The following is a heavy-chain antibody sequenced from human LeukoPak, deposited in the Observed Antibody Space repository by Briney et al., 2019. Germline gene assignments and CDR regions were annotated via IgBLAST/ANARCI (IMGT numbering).Heavy chain of an antibody. V-gene: IGHV1-18*04. CDR1: GNTFTSYY. J-gene: IGHJ4*02. Sequence: ASVKVSCKASGNTFTSYYMHWVRQAPGQGLEWMGWISAYNGNTKYAQNLQGRVTMTTDTSTSTAYMELRSLRSDDTAVYYCARVRTDFWSGYFYNYFDYWGQGTLVTVSS. D-gene: IGHD3-3*01. CDR3: ARVRTDFWSGYFYNYFDY. CDR2: ISAYNGNT.